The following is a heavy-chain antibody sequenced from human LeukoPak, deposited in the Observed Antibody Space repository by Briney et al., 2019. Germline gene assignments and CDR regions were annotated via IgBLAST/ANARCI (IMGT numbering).Heavy chain of an antibody. CDR2: ISTHNGNT. V-gene: IGHV1-18*01. D-gene: IGHD2-2*01. Sequence: ASVKVSCKASGYTFTTYGINWVRQAPGQGLEWMGWISTHNGNTNYAQKVQGRVTMTTATSTSTARMELRSLRSDDTAVYFCARALQLVVPSIVSPTYYYYGMDVWGQGTTVTVSS. CDR3: ARALQLVVPSIVSPTYYYYGMDV. CDR1: GYTFTTYG. J-gene: IGHJ6*02.